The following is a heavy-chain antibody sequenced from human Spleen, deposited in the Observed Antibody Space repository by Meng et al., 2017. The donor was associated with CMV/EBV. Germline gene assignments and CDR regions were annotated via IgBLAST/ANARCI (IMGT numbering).Heavy chain of an antibody. CDR2: INDSGST. V-gene: IGHV4-34*01. CDR1: GSYNDYY. D-gene: IGHD4-23*01. Sequence: GSYNDYYCSWIRQSPGKRLEWIGEINDSGSTNYNPSLKSRVTISVDTSTKQFSLNLSSVTAADTAVYYCARDSWSYGGNSYNYFDPWGQGTLVTVSS. J-gene: IGHJ5*02. CDR3: ARDSWSYGGNSYNYFDP.